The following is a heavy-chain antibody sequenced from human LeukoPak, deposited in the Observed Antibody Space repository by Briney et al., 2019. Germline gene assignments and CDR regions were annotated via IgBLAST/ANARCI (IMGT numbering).Heavy chain of an antibody. D-gene: IGHD3-3*01. Sequence: SETLSLTCTVSGGSISSGGYYWSWIRQHPGKGLEWIGYIYYSGSTYYNPSLKSRVTISVDTSKNQFSLKLSSVTAADTAVYYCARHRRTIFGVVSHFDYWGQGTLVTVSS. CDR3: ARHRRTIFGVVSHFDY. J-gene: IGHJ4*02. CDR2: IYYSGST. V-gene: IGHV4-31*03. CDR1: GGSISSGGYY.